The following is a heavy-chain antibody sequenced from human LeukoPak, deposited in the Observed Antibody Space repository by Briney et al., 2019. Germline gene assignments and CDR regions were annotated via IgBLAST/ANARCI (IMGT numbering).Heavy chain of an antibody. CDR1: GGSISSYY. Sequence: SETLSLTCTVSGGSISSYYWSWIRQPPGKGLEWIGYIYYSGSTNYNPSPKSRVTISVDTSKNQFSLKLSSVTAADTAVYYCARGGIAAAESIHYYYYMDVWGKGTTVTISS. J-gene: IGHJ6*03. CDR2: IYYSGST. D-gene: IGHD6-13*01. V-gene: IGHV4-59*01. CDR3: ARGGIAAAESIHYYYYMDV.